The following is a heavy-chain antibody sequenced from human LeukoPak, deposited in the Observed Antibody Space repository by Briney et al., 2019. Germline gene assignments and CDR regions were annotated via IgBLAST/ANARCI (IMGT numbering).Heavy chain of an antibody. CDR1: GGSISSYY. Sequence: KTSETLSLTCTVSGGSISSYYWSWIRQPPGKGLEWIGYIYYSGSTDYNPSLKSRVTISVDTSKNQFSLKLSSVTAADTAVYYCAGSYIGYSSSWYEFDYWGQGTLVTVSS. D-gene: IGHD6-13*01. J-gene: IGHJ4*02. V-gene: IGHV4-59*01. CDR3: AGSYIGYSSSWYEFDY. CDR2: IYYSGST.